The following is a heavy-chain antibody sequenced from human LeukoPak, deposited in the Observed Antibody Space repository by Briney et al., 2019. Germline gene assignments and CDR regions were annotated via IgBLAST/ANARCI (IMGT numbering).Heavy chain of an antibody. V-gene: IGHV1-69*13. CDR3: ARGVRAGRWLQFPQYYFDY. J-gene: IGHJ4*02. Sequence: SVKVSCTASGGTFSSYAISWVRQAPGQGLEWMGGIIPIFGTANYAQKFQGRVTITADESTSTAYMELSSLRSEDTAVYYCARGVRAGRWLQFPQYYFDYWGQGTLVTVSS. CDR2: IIPIFGTA. D-gene: IGHD5-24*01. CDR1: GGTFSSYA.